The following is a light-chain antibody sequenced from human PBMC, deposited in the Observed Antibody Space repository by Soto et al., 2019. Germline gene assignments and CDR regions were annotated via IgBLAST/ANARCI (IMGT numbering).Light chain of an antibody. J-gene: IGLJ2*01. CDR2: RNN. V-gene: IGLV1-47*01. Sequence: QSVLTQPPSASGTPGQRVTISCSGSSSNIGSNYVYWYQQLPRTAPKLLIYRNNQRPSGVPDRFSGSKSGTSASLAISGLRSEDEADYYCVAWDDSLSGVVFGGGTKVTVL. CDR1: SSNIGSNY. CDR3: VAWDDSLSGVV.